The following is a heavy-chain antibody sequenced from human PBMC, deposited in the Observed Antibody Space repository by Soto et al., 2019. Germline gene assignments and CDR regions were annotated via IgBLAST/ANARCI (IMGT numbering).Heavy chain of an antibody. CDR1: GLTFSDYY. CDR3: ARERDGIEV. J-gene: IGHJ6*02. CDR2: ITHRGDDT. Sequence: QVQLVESGGGLVKPGGSLRLSCAASGLTFSDYYMRWIRQAPGKGLEWVSYITHRGDDTKYAYSVEGRFTISRDNAKDSLDLQMNSLRAEDTAVYYCARERDGIEVWGQGNTVSVSS. V-gene: IGHV3-11*05.